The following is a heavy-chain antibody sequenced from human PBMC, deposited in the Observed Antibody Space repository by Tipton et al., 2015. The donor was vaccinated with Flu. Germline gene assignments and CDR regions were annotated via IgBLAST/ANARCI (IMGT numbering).Heavy chain of an antibody. CDR1: GFTVTSSY. J-gene: IGHJ6*02. CDR2: IYGGGTT. D-gene: IGHD2-2*01. Sequence: SLRLSCAASGFTVTSSYMSWVRQAPGKGLEWVSVIYGGGTTDYADSVKGRFTISRDKSKNALYLQMSSLRAEDTAVYYWARGPQVPVWPYYYGMDVWGQGTTVTVSS. CDR3: ARGPQVPVWPYYYGMDV. V-gene: IGHV3-53*01.